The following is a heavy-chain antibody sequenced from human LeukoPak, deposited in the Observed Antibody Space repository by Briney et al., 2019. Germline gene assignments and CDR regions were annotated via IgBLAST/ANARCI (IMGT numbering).Heavy chain of an antibody. CDR2: MYHSGNT. CDR3: ASGPYGSGSKIDN. J-gene: IGHJ4*02. CDR1: GYSISRGYY. D-gene: IGHD3-10*01. V-gene: IGHV4-38-2*02. Sequence: KPSETLSLTCTVSGYSISRGYYGGWIRQSPEKGLEWIGNMYHSGNTYYNTSLKSRVAISVDTSKNQFSLKLSSVTAADTAVYYCASGPYGSGSKIDNWGQGTLVTVSS.